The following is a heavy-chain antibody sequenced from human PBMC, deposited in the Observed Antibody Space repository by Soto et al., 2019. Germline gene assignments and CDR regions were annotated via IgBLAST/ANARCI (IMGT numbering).Heavy chain of an antibody. V-gene: IGHV1-3*01. CDR3: ARARYTYFYYGMDV. CDR2: INAGNGNT. Sequence: KVSCKASGYTLTSYAMHWVRQAPGQRLEWMGWINAGNGNTKYSQKFQGRVTITRDTSASTAYMELSSLRSEDTAVYYCARARYTYFYYGMDVWGQGTTVTVSS. J-gene: IGHJ6*02. D-gene: IGHD5-18*01. CDR1: GYTLTSYA.